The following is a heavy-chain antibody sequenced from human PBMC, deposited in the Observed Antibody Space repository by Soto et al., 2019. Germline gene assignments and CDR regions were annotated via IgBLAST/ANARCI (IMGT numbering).Heavy chain of an antibody. V-gene: IGHV1-69*13. CDR3: AREASYYYDSSGFDP. CDR1: GGTFSSYA. D-gene: IGHD3-22*01. CDR2: IIPIFGTA. J-gene: IGHJ5*02. Sequence: GASVKVSCKASGGTFSSYAISWVRQAPGQGLEWMGGIIPIFGTANYAQKFQGRVTITADESTSTAYMELSSLRSEDTAVYYCAREASYYYDSSGFDPWGQGTLVTVSS.